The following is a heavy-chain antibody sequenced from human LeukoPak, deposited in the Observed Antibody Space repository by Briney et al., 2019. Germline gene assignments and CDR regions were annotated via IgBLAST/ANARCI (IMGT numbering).Heavy chain of an antibody. V-gene: IGHV2-70*04. J-gene: IGHJ6*04. CDR2: IDWDDDK. Sequence: ESGPALVKPTQTLTLTCTFSGFSLSTSGMRVSWIRQPPGEALEWLARIDWDDDKFYSTSLKTRLTIFKDTSKNQVVLTMTNMDPVDTATYYCARMGRGYGMDVWGKGTTVTVSS. CDR1: GFSLSTSGMR. D-gene: IGHD3-10*01. CDR3: ARMGRGYGMDV.